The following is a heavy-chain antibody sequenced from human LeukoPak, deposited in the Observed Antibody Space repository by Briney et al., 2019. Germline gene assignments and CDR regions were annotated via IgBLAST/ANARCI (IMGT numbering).Heavy chain of an antibody. D-gene: IGHD1-26*01. CDR3: APEATGAIDY. CDR2: ISSSNHYI. V-gene: IGHV3-21*01. Sequence: GGSLRLSCVGSAFTFSLYAMTWVRQAPGKGLEWVSSISSSNHYIYYADSVKGRFTISRDNAKNSLYLQMNSLRAEDTAVYYCAPEATGAIDYWGQGTLVTVSS. CDR1: AFTFSLYA. J-gene: IGHJ4*02.